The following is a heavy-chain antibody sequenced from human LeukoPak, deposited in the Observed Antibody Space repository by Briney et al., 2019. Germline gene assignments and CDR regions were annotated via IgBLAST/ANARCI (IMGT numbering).Heavy chain of an antibody. Sequence: GRSLRLSCAASGFTFSSYGMHWVRQAPGKGLEWVALISNDAGNYYYADSVKGRFTNSRDNSKNTLYLQMNSLRAEDTAVYFCAKDRRLYDILTPFDYWGQGTLVTVSS. J-gene: IGHJ4*02. CDR2: ISNDAGNY. V-gene: IGHV3-30*18. CDR1: GFTFSSYG. D-gene: IGHD3-9*01. CDR3: AKDRRLYDILTPFDY.